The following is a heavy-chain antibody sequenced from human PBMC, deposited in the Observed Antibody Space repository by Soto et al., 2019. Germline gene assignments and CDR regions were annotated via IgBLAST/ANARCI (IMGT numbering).Heavy chain of an antibody. V-gene: IGHV1-3*01. D-gene: IGHD6-13*01. Sequence: ASVKVSCKASRNTFTSYPLHWGRQAPGQRLEWMGWLNASHCNTKYSQKFHGRVISNRDTSASRAHRELSSLRSEDSAVYYCARLVRVQSSSWYAVDFVTFDRWEQGRLV. CDR3: ARLVRVQSSSWYAVDFVTFDR. CDR2: LNASHCNT. CDR1: RNTFTSYP. J-gene: IGHJ5*02.